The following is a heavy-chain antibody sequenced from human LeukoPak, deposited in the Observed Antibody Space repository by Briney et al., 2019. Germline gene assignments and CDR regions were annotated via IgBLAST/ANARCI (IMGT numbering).Heavy chain of an antibody. CDR1: GFTFSSYA. V-gene: IGHV3-66*01. D-gene: IGHD6-19*01. Sequence: PGGSLRLSCAASGFTFSSYAMSWVRQAPGKGLEWVSVLYGGGATFYADSMKGRFTISRDKSKNTLCLQMNSLRAEDTAVYYCAKGGWGSGWYFFDYWGLGTLVTVSS. J-gene: IGHJ4*02. CDR2: LYGGGAT. CDR3: AKGGWGSGWYFFDY.